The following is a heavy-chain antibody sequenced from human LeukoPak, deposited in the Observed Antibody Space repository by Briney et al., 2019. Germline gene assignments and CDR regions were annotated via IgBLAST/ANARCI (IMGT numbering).Heavy chain of an antibody. D-gene: IGHD6-13*01. J-gene: IGHJ6*03. V-gene: IGHV3-53*05. Sequence: QAGGSLRLSCAASGLTVSSNYMSWVRQAPGKGLEWVSVIYSGGSTYYADSVKGRFTISRDNSKNTLYLQMNSLKAEDTAVYYCARDGRYSSSWHQYYYYMDVWGKGTTVTVSS. CDR3: ARDGRYSSSWHQYYYYMDV. CDR2: IYSGGST. CDR1: GLTVSSNY.